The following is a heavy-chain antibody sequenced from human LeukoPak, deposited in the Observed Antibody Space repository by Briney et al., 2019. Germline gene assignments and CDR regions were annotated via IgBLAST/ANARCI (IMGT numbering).Heavy chain of an antibody. CDR2: ISWNSGSI. CDR3: ARDRFSRYSSGWYVDY. CDR1: GFTFDDYA. Sequence: GGSPRLSCAASGFTFDDYAMHWVRQAPGKGLEWVSGISWNSGSIGYADSVKGRFTISRDNAKNSLYLQMNSLRAEDTAVYYCARDRFSRYSSGWYVDYWGQGTLVTVSS. D-gene: IGHD6-19*01. V-gene: IGHV3-9*01. J-gene: IGHJ4*02.